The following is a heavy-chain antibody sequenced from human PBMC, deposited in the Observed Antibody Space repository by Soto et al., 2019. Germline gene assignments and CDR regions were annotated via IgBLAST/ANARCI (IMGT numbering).Heavy chain of an antibody. Sequence: GGSLRLSCAASGFTFSRYWMTWVRQAPGKGLEWVANIKQDGSEKYYVDSVKGRFTISRDNAKNSLYLQMNSLRVEETAVYYCARDGYYYGMDVWGQGTTVTVSS. CDR3: ARDGYYYGMDV. CDR2: IKQDGSEK. J-gene: IGHJ6*02. V-gene: IGHV3-7*01. CDR1: GFTFSRYW.